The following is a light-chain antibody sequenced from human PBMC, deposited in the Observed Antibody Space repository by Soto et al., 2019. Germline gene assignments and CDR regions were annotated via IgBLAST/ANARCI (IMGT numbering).Light chain of an antibody. Sequence: QSALTQPRSVSGSPGQSVTFSCTGTSSDVGGYNYVSWYQQHPGKAPKLMIYDVNKRPSGVPDRFSGSRSGNTASLTISGLQAEDEADYYCCSYAGSYTLGVFGGGTKLTVL. CDR2: DVN. CDR3: CSYAGSYTLGV. J-gene: IGLJ3*02. CDR1: SSDVGGYNY. V-gene: IGLV2-11*01.